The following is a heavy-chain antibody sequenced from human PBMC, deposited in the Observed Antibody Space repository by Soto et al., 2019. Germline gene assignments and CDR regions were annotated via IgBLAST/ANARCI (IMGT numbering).Heavy chain of an antibody. Sequence: SETLSLTCTVSGASISSDYWSWVRQPPGKGLEWIGFIYYGGSTNYNPFLESRATISVDTSKNQFSLKLSSVTAADTAVYYCASYYYDSSGYYYWFDPWGQGTLVTVPQ. D-gene: IGHD3-22*01. CDR2: IYYGGST. J-gene: IGHJ5*02. CDR1: GASISSDY. CDR3: ASYYYDSSGYYYWFDP. V-gene: IGHV4-59*08.